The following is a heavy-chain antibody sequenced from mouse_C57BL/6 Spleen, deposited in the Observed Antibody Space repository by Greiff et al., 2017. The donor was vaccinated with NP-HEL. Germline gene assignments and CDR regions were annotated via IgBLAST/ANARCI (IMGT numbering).Heavy chain of an antibody. CDR3: ARDSLLPFDY. J-gene: IGHJ2*01. CDR1: GYSFTSYY. Sequence: QVQLQQSGPELVKPGASVKISCKASGYSFTSYYIHWVKQRPGQGLEWIGWIYPGSGNTKYNEKFKGKATLTADTSSSTAYMQLSSLTSEDSAVYYCARDSLLPFDYWGQGTTLTVSS. D-gene: IGHD5-5*01. CDR2: IYPGSGNT. V-gene: IGHV1-66*01.